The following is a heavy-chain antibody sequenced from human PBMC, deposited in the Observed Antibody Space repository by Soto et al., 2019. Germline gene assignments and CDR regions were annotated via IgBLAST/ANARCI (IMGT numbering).Heavy chain of an antibody. D-gene: IGHD6-13*01. Sequence: GGSLRLSCAASGFTFSDYYMSWIRQAPGKGLEWISYISSSSSYTNYADSVKGRFTISRDNSKNTLYLQMNSLRAEDTAVYYCAKENGYSSSWFEFDYWGQGTLVTVSS. V-gene: IGHV3-11*05. CDR1: GFTFSDYY. J-gene: IGHJ4*02. CDR3: AKENGYSSSWFEFDY. CDR2: ISSSSSYT.